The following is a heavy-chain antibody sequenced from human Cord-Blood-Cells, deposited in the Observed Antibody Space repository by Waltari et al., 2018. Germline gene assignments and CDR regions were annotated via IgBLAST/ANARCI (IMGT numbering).Heavy chain of an antibody. D-gene: IGHD6-13*01. CDR2: IYSGCST. CDR3: ARERAGVQSSQYFDY. Sequence: EVQLVESGGGLIQPGGSLRLSCASSWFTVGSNYTSWFRQAPGKGVGGCSFIYSGCSTCYADSVKGRFTIPRDNTKNTLYLKMNGLGAEDTAVYYCARERAGVQSSQYFDYWGQGTLVTVSS. CDR1: WFTVGSNY. V-gene: IGHV3-53*01. J-gene: IGHJ4*02.